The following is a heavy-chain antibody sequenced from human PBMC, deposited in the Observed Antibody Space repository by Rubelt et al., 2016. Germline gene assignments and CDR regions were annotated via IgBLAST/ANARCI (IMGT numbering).Heavy chain of an antibody. CDR1: GYSFTSYW. CDR3: ARHMSVFVVNYMDV. CDR2: IDPSDSYT. J-gene: IGHJ6*03. V-gene: IGHV5-10-1*01. D-gene: IGHD2-15*01. Sequence: EVQLVQSGAEVKKPGESLRISCKGSGYSFTSYWIRWVRLMPGKGLEWVGRIDPSDSYTNYSPSCEGHVTITADKSISTAYLQWSSLKASDTAMYYCARHMSVFVVNYMDVWGKGTTVTVSS.